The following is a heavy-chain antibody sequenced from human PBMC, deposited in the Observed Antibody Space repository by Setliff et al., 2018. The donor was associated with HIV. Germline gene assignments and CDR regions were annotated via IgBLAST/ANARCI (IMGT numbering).Heavy chain of an antibody. CDR1: GFIFRNAW. Sequence: PGGSLRLSCAASGFIFRNAWMSWVRQGPGKGLEWVGRIKSKADGGTTDYAASVKGRFAISRDDSKNTLYLQMNSLKTEDTAVYYCVQAAADRGGHWYFNLWGRGTLVTVSS. D-gene: IGHD6-13*01. CDR2: IKSKADGGTT. CDR3: VQAAADRGGHWYFNL. J-gene: IGHJ2*01. V-gene: IGHV3-15*01.